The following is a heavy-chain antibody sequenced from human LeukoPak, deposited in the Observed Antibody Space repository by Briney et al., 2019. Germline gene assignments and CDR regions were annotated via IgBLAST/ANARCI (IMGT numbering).Heavy chain of an antibody. Sequence: GGSLRLSCAASGFSFSDSDMNWVRQAPGKGLEWVSTITSSSSHIYYADSVKGRFTISRDNAKNSLYLQMNSLRAEDTAVYYCATNFNLWGQGTLVTVSS. CDR1: GFSFSDSD. V-gene: IGHV3-21*01. J-gene: IGHJ5*02. CDR3: ATNFNL. CDR2: ITSSSSHI.